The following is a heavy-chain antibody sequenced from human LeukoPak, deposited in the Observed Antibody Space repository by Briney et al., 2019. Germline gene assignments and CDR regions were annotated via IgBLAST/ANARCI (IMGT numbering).Heavy chain of an antibody. CDR1: GGSISSGRYF. V-gene: IGHV4-39*07. CDR3: ARAPITYCSGGSCRLAGWFDP. CDR2: MYYSGST. J-gene: IGHJ5*02. Sequence: PSETLALTCTVSGGSISSGRYFWGWIRQPPGKGLEWIGSMYYSGSTYYNPSLKSRVTISVDTSKNQFSLKLSSVTAADTAVYYCARAPITYCSGGSCRLAGWFDPWGQGTLVTVSS. D-gene: IGHD2-15*01.